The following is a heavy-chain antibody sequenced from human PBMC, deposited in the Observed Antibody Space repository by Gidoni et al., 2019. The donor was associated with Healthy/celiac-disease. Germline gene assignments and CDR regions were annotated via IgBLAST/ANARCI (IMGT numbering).Heavy chain of an antibody. D-gene: IGHD3-3*01. J-gene: IGHJ1*01. CDR3: ARDQGITIFGVVPIQEGYFQH. Sequence: QVQLQESGPGLVKLSETLSLTCTVSGYSISSGYYWGWIRQPPGKGLEWIGSIYHSGSTYYNPSLKSRVTISVDTSKNQFSLKLSSVTAADTAVYYCARDQGITIFGVVPIQEGYFQHWGQGTLVTVSS. V-gene: IGHV4-38-2*02. CDR1: GYSISSGYY. CDR2: IYHSGST.